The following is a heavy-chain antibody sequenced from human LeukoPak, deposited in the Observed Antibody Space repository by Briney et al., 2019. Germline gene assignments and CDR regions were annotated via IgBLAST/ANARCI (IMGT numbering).Heavy chain of an antibody. D-gene: IGHD2-15*01. CDR3: ARVGYCSGGDCYSRGAPIDY. CDR2: INHSGST. J-gene: IGHJ4*02. CDR1: GGSFSGYY. Sequence: KPSETLSLTCAVYGGSFSGYYWSWLRQPPGKGLEWIGDINHSGSTNFNPSLKSRVAISVDPSKNQFSPKVNSVTAADTAVYFCARVGYCSGGDCYSRGAPIDYWAQGTLVTVSS. V-gene: IGHV4-34*01.